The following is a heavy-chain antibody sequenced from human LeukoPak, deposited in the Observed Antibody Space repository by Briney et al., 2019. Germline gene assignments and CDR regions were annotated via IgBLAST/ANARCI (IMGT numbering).Heavy chain of an antibody. V-gene: IGHV3-23*01. CDR2: ITGSGGET. CDR1: GFTFSNFA. CDR3: AKGISGPKYYCEY. Sequence: PGGSLRLSCAASGFTFSNFAMRWVRQAPGKGLEWVSSITGSGGETSYADSVKGRFTISRDNSKNTLYLQMSSLRAEDTAMYFCAKGISGPKYYCEYWGQGTLVTVSS. D-gene: IGHD2/OR15-2a*01. J-gene: IGHJ4*02.